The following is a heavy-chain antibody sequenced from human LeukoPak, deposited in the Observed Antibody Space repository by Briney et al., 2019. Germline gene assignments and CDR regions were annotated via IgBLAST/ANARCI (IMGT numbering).Heavy chain of an antibody. Sequence: GGSLRLSCAASGFTFSNYGMHWVRQAPGKGLEWVAVIWYDGSNKYYADSVKGRFTISRDNSKNTLYLQMNSLRAEDTAVYYCARWDSSGDYRWFDPWGQGTLVTVSS. CDR3: ARWDSSGDYRWFDP. CDR1: GFTFSNYG. D-gene: IGHD3-22*01. J-gene: IGHJ5*02. CDR2: IWYDGSNK. V-gene: IGHV3-33*01.